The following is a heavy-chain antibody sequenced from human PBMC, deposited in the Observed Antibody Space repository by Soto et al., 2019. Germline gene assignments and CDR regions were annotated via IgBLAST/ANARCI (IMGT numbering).Heavy chain of an antibody. CDR1: GFSFSSYA. CDR2: ISASGVST. D-gene: IGHD6-13*01. V-gene: IGHV3-23*01. Sequence: HPGGSLRRSCSASGFSFSSYAMGWVRQAPGKGLEGVSTISASGVSTYHADSGQGRFTVSRDNSNNTLYLQMNSLRVEDTAVYDCAEDPSLQPRAAGQQLATQAICYWGQGSLVTV. CDR3: AEDPSLQPRAAGQQLATQAICY. J-gene: IGHJ4*02.